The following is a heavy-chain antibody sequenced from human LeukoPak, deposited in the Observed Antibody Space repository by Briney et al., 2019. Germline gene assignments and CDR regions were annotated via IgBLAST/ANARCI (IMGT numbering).Heavy chain of an antibody. CDR2: MPYDENVADNEIP. J-gene: IGHJ5*02. D-gene: IGHD3-3*01. CDR3: ARLTLTGVGGRGWFDA. CDR1: GDSISNSGWS. Sequence: PSETLSLTCIVPGDSISNSGWSWGWIRQPPGKWLEWIGTMPYDENVADNEIPSYNPSLKSRVSISADTSKNQLSLKVNSVTAADTASYYCARLTLTGVGGRGWFDAWGQGTLVIVSS. V-gene: IGHV4-39*01.